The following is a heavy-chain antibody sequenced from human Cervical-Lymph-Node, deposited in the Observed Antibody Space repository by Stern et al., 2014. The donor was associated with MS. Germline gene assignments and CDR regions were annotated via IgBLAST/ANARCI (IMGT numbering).Heavy chain of an antibody. D-gene: IGHD3-16*02. V-gene: IGHV7-4-1*02. CDR2: INTHTGNP. CDR1: GYTFTTYA. J-gene: IGHJ4*02. Sequence: QVQLMQSGSELKKPGASVKVSCKTSGYTFTTYAINWVRQAPGQGLEWMGWINTHTGNPTYAQDFTGRFVFSLDTSISTAYLEISSLRAEDTAVYYCAKEGDYVWGNYRAMWGQGTLVTVSS. CDR3: AKEGDYVWGNYRAM.